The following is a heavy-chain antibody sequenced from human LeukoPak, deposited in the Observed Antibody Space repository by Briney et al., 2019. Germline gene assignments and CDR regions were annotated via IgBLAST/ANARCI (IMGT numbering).Heavy chain of an antibody. J-gene: IGHJ4*02. CDR2: ISASGANT. CDR1: GFTFNNYA. Sequence: PGGSLRLSCGASGFTFNNYAMAWVRQAPGKGLEWVSDISASGANTYYTDSVKGRFTISRDNAKNSLYLQMNSLRVDDTAVYYCASRPLWFGEFDFWGQGTLVTVSS. D-gene: IGHD3-10*01. CDR3: ASRPLWFGEFDF. V-gene: IGHV3-23*01.